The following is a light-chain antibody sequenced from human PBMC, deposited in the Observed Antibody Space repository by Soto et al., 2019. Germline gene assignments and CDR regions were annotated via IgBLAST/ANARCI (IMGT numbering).Light chain of an antibody. CDR1: QSVGSY. J-gene: IGKJ5*01. CDR3: QQRSNWPPIT. CDR2: DAS. Sequence: EIVFTQSPATLSLSPGERATLSCRASQSVGSYLAWYQQKPGQAPRLLIYDASNRATGIPARFSGSGSGTDFTLTISSLXPEDFAVYYCQQRSNWPPITFGQGTRLEIK. V-gene: IGKV3-11*01.